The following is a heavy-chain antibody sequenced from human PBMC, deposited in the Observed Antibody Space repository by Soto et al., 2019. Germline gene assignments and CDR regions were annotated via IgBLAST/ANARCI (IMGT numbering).Heavy chain of an antibody. V-gene: IGHV4-39*01. CDR3: ARRADWYFDL. CDR1: GGSISSSSYY. Sequence: QLQLQESGPGLVKPSETLSLTCTVSGGSISSSSYYWGSIRQPPGKGLEWIGSIYYSGSTYYNPSLKSRVTMSGDTSKNQCSLMLSSVTAADTAVYYCARRADWYFDLWGRGPLVTVSS. J-gene: IGHJ2*01. CDR2: IYYSGST.